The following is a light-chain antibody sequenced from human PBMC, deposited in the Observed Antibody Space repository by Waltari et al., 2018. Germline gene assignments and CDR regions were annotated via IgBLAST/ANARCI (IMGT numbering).Light chain of an antibody. J-gene: IGKJ2*01. V-gene: IGKV4-1*01. Sequence: DIVMTQSPDSLAVSLGERATINCKSSQNVLYNSNNKNYLAWYQPKPGRPPKCFIYWASTREAGVPDRFSGSGSGTDFTLTISSLQAEDVAVYYCQQYYSTPYTFGQGTKLEIK. CDR3: QQYYSTPYT. CDR1: QNVLYNSNNKNY. CDR2: WAS.